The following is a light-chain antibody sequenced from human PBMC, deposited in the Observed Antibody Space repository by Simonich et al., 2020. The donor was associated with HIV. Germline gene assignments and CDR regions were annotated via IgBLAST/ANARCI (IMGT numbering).Light chain of an antibody. V-gene: IGLV2-14*03. J-gene: IGLJ3*02. CDR1: SSDVGGYNY. CDR3: SSYGSPWI. Sequence: QSALTQPASVSVSPGQSITISFTGTSSDVGGYNYVSWYQQHPGKAPKLIIYDFYKRPSGVSNRFSGSKSDTTASLTISGLQAEDEADYYCSSYGSPWIFGGGTKLTVL. CDR2: DFY.